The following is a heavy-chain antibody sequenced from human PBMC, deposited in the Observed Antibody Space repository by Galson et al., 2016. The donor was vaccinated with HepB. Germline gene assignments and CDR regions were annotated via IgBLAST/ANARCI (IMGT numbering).Heavy chain of an antibody. CDR2: ISYDGSNK. J-gene: IGHJ4*02. D-gene: IGHD3-22*01. CDR3: AREGHLWLACFDN. V-gene: IGHV3-30*03. Sequence: SLRLSCAASGFSLSTYGVHWVRQAPGKGLEWVAVISYDGSNKYQADSVKGRFTLSRDNSKNTVYLQMNSLRAEDTAVYYCAREGHLWLACFDNWGQGTLVTVHS. CDR1: GFSLSTYG.